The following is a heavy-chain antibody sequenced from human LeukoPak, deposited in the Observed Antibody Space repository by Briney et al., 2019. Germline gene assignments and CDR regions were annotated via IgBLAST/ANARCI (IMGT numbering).Heavy chain of an antibody. Sequence: SETLSLTCTVSGGSITTYYWNWIRQSPGKGLEWIGYFCNSGSINYNPSLKSRVTTSVDTSKSQFSLKLISVTAADTAVYYCARHDNRGYYSLHYWGQGALVTVSS. D-gene: IGHD3-22*01. CDR1: GGSITTYY. CDR3: ARHDNRGYYSLHY. CDR2: FCNSGSI. V-gene: IGHV4-59*08. J-gene: IGHJ4*02.